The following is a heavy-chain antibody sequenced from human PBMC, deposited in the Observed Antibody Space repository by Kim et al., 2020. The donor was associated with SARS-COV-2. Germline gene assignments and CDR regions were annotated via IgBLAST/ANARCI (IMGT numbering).Heavy chain of an antibody. CDR1: GFTFSNAW. J-gene: IGHJ6*02. Sequence: GGSLRLSCAASGFTFSNAWMSWVRQAPGKGLEWVGRIKSKTDGGTTDYAAPVKGRFTISRDDSKNTLYLQMNSLKTEDTAVYYCTTDKNIGTGDYGYGGESYYYYYGMDVWGQGTTVTVSS. D-gene: IGHD4-17*01. CDR2: IKSKTDGGTT. CDR3: TTDKNIGTGDYGYGGESYYYYYGMDV. V-gene: IGHV3-15*01.